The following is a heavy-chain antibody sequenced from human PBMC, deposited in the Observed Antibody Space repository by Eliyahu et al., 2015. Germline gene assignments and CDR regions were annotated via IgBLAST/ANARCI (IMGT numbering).Heavy chain of an antibody. Sequence: QVQLQESGPGLVKPSETLSLTCTVSGGSVSSGSYYWSWIRQPPGKGLEWIGYIYYSGSTNYNPSLKSRVTISVDTSKNQFSLKLSSVTGADTAVYYCARMSSWYPNYFDYWGQGTLVTVSS. V-gene: IGHV4-61*01. D-gene: IGHD6-13*01. J-gene: IGHJ4*02. CDR2: IYYSGST. CDR1: GGSVSSGSYY. CDR3: ARMSSWYPNYFDY.